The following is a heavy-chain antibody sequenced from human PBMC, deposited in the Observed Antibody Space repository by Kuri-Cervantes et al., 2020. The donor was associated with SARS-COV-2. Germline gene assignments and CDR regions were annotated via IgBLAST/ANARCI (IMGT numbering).Heavy chain of an antibody. CDR1: GDSISSGCHY. V-gene: IGHV4-31*02. CDR3: ATPLGTGRLYHWYFDL. Sequence: GDSISSGCHYWSWNRQLPGKGLEWIGYIYYRGSTNYKPSLKIRVSISADPSKNHFSLEVTSVTAADTAVYYCATPLGTGRLYHWYFDLWGRGTLVTVSS. D-gene: IGHD7-27*01. CDR2: IYYRGST. J-gene: IGHJ2*01.